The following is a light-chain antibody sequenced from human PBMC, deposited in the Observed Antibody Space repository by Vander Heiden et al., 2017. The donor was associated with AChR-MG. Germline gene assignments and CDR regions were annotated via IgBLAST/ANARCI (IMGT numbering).Light chain of an antibody. CDR1: QSGRIRF. V-gene: IGKV3-20*01. CDR3: QQYGTSPGT. Sequence: EIVLTQSPGTLSLSPGDRATLSCGASQSGRIRFLAWYQQNPGQAPRLLIYGASSRATGIPERFSASGSGADFTLTISSLEPEDFAVYFCQQYGTSPGTFGQGTNVEIK. J-gene: IGKJ1*01. CDR2: GAS.